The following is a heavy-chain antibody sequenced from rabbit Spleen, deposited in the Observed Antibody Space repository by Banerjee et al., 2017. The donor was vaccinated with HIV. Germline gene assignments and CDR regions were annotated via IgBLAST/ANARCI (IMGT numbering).Heavy chain of an antibody. CDR2: IDTSSVNT. Sequence: QSLEESGGDLVKPGASLTLTCTASGFSFSSNAMCWVRQAPGKGLELIACIDTSSVNTADATWAKGRFTISKTSSTTVTLQMTSLTVADTATYFCARDPTSGDSAYDLWGPGTLVTVS. V-gene: IGHV1S40*01. CDR3: ARDPTSGDSAYDL. D-gene: IGHD7-1*01. CDR1: GFSFSSNA. J-gene: IGHJ4*01.